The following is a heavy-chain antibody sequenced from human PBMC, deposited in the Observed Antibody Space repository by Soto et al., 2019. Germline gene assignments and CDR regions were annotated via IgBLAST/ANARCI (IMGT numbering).Heavy chain of an antibody. D-gene: IGHD3-9*01. CDR3: ARTPLFYDILTGYYNVIGRTSYYFDY. CDR2: IYYSGST. CDR1: GGSISSSSYY. J-gene: IGHJ4*02. V-gene: IGHV4-39*01. Sequence: SETLSLTCTVSGGSISSSSYYWGWIRQPPGKGLEWIGSIYYSGSTYYNPSLKSRVTISVDTSKNQFSLKLSSVTAADTAVYYCARTPLFYDILTGYYNVIGRTSYYFDYWGQGTLVTVSS.